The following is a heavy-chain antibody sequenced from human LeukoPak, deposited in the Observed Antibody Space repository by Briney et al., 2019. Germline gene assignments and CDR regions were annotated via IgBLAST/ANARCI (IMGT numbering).Heavy chain of an antibody. CDR1: GFTFNSYN. Sequence: GGSLRLSCGASGFTFNSYNMNWVRQAPGKGLEWVSSISSSSSYIYYADSVKGRFTISRDNAKNSLYLQMNSLRAEDTAVYYCARGPRRIVVLPTPFDPWGQGTLVTVSP. CDR2: ISSSSSYI. J-gene: IGHJ5*02. D-gene: IGHD2-2*01. CDR3: ARGPRRIVVLPTPFDP. V-gene: IGHV3-21*01.